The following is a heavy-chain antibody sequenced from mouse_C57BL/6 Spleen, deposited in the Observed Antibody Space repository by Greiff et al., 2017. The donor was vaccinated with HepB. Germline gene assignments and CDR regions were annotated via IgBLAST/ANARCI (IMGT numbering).Heavy chain of an antibody. V-gene: IGHV5-16*01. CDR2: INYDGSST. D-gene: IGHD1-1*01. CDR3: ARPYYYGSSPYWYFDV. Sequence: EVQRVESEGGLVQPGSSMKLSCTASGFTFSDYYMAWVRQVPEKGLEWVANINYDGSSTYYLDSLKSRFIISRDNAKNILYLQMSSLKSEDTATYYCARPYYYGSSPYWYFDVWGTGTTVTVSS. CDR1: GFTFSDYY. J-gene: IGHJ1*03.